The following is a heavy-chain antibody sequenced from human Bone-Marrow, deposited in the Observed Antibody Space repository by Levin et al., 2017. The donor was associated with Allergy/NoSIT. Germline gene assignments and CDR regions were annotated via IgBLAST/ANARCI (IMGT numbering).Heavy chain of an antibody. V-gene: IGHV3-53*01. D-gene: IGHD5-12*01. CDR3: ASQVATMDY. Sequence: LSLTCAASGFTVSSNYMSWVRQAPGKGLEWVSVIYSGGSTYYADSVKGRFTISRDNSKNTLYLQMNSLRAEDTAVYYCASQVATMDYWGQGTLVTVSS. J-gene: IGHJ4*02. CDR2: IYSGGST. CDR1: GFTVSSNY.